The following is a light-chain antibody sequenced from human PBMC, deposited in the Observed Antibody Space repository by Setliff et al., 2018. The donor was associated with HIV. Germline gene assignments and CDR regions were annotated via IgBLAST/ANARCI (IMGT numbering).Light chain of an antibody. CDR1: SSDVGGYNY. V-gene: IGLV2-14*01. Sequence: QSALTQPASVSGSPGQSITISCTGTSSDVGGYNYVSWYQHHPGKAPKLIIYEVSNRPSGVPGRFSGSKSGTSASLAISGLLSDDEADYYCSTWDDSLNAKVFGTGTKVTVL. CDR3: STWDDSLNAKV. CDR2: EVS. J-gene: IGLJ1*01.